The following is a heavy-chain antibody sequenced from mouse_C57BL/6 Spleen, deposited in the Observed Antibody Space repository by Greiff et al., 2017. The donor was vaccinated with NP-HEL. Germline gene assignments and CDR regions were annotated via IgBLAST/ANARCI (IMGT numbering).Heavy chain of an antibody. J-gene: IGHJ3*01. V-gene: IGHV3-6*01. Sequence: ESGPGLVKPSQSLSLTCSVTGYSITSGYYWNWIRQFPGNKLEWMGYISYDGSNNYNPSLKNRISITRDTSKNQFFLKLNSVTTEDTATYYCAREGPIYYDYEAWFAYWGQGTLVTVSA. CDR2: ISYDGSN. CDR3: AREGPIYYDYEAWFAY. CDR1: GYSITSGYY. D-gene: IGHD2-4*01.